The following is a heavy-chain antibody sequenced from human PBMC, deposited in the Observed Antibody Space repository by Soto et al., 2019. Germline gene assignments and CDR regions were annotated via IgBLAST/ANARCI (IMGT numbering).Heavy chain of an antibody. CDR1: GYTFSSHG. V-gene: IGHV3-33*01. CDR3: ARDPASSMDV. CDR2: IWYDGSKK. J-gene: IGHJ6*02. Sequence: QVQLVESGGGVVQPGRSLRLSCAASGYTFSSHGMHWVRQAPGKGLEWVAVIWYDGSKKYYAGSGKGRFTISRDDSKNTLYLEMNSLRAEDTAVYYCARDPASSMDVWGQGTTVIVSS. D-gene: IGHD6-25*01.